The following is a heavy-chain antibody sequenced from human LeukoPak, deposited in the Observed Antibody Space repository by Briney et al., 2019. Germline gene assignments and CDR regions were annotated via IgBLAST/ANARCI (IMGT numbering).Heavy chain of an antibody. CDR3: AKDEFVASDFTGAFDI. CDR2: ISWNSGSL. Sequence: GGYLRLSCAASRFTFDDYAMHWVRQAPGKGLEWFSGISWNSGSLDYADTVKGRFTITRDNAKNSLYLQMNSLRAEDMALYYCAKDEFVASDFTGAFDIWGQGTMVTVSS. V-gene: IGHV3-9*03. D-gene: IGHD2-8*02. J-gene: IGHJ3*02. CDR1: RFTFDDYA.